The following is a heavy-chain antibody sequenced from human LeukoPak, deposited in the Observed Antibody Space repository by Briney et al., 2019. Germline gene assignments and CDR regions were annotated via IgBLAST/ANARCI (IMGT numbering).Heavy chain of an antibody. D-gene: IGHD5-24*01. J-gene: IGHJ4*02. Sequence: GGSLRLSCAASGFTFDDYGMSWVRQASGKGLEWVSGINWNGGSTGYADSVKGRFTISRDNAKNSLYLQMNSLRAEDTALYYCARETDLDGYNHFDYWGQGTLVTVSS. V-gene: IGHV3-20*04. CDR3: ARETDLDGYNHFDY. CDR2: INWNGGST. CDR1: GFTFDDYG.